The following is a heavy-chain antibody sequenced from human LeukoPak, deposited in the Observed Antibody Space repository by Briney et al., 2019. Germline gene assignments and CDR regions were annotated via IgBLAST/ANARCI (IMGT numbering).Heavy chain of an antibody. CDR1: GGTFSSYA. CDR2: IIPIFGTA. V-gene: IGHV1-69*13. D-gene: IGHD2-21*02. CDR3: ARSYCGGDCPDAFDI. J-gene: IGHJ3*02. Sequence: GASVKVSCKASGGTFSSYAISWVRQAPGQGLEWMGGIIPIFGTANYAQKFQGRVTITADESTSTAYMELSSLRAEDTAVYYCARSYCGGDCPDAFDIWGQGTMVTVSS.